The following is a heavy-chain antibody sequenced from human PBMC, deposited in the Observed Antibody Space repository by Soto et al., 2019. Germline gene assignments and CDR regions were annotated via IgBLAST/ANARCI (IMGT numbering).Heavy chain of an antibody. J-gene: IGHJ4*02. CDR2: IYYSGST. CDR3: ARHTPYFDY. Sequence: SETLSLTCTVSGGSISSYYWSWIRQPPGKGLEWIGYIYYSGSTKYNPSLKSRVTISVDTSKNQFSLKLTSVTAADTAVYYCARHTPYFDYWGQGTLVTVSS. V-gene: IGHV4-59*08. CDR1: GGSISSYY.